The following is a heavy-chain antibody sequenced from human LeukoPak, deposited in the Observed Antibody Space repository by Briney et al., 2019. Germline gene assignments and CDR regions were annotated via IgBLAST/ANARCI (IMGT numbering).Heavy chain of an antibody. CDR1: GGSISSYY. CDR3: ARGEAITMVRGVLGY. D-gene: IGHD3-10*01. V-gene: IGHV4-59*01. Sequence: NPSETLSLTCTVSGGSISSYYWSWIRQPPGKGLEWIGYIYYSGSTNYNPSLKSRATISVDTSKNQFSLKLSSVTAADTAVYYCARGEAITMVRGVLGYWGQGTLVTVSS. CDR2: IYYSGST. J-gene: IGHJ4*02.